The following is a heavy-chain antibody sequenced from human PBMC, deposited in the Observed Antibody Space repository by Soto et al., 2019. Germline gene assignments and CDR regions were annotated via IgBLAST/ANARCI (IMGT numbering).Heavy chain of an antibody. J-gene: IGHJ4*02. CDR3: RTSYTYDAGSS. D-gene: IGHD3-10*01. CDR1: GFTLSDHY. CDR2: SRDKAQGYST. Sequence: EVQLVESGGGLVQPGGSLRLSCAGSGFTLSDHYIDWVRQAPGKGLEWVGRSRDKAQGYSTAYAASVKGRFTTSRDDLKGTLYLQMNSLKSEDTAIYYCRTSYTYDAGSSWGQGTLVTVSS. V-gene: IGHV3-72*01.